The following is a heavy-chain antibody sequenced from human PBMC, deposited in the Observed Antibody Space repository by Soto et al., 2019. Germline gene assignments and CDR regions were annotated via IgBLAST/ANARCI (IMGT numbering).Heavy chain of an antibody. CDR2: IYYSGST. CDR1: GGSISSYY. Sequence: SETLSLTCTVSGGSISSYYWSWIRQPPGKGLEWIGYIYYSGSTNYNPSLKSRVTISVDTSKNQFSLKLSSVTAADTAVYYCAREITIFGVVITTGWFDPWGQGTLVTVSS. J-gene: IGHJ5*02. V-gene: IGHV4-59*01. CDR3: AREITIFGVVITTGWFDP. D-gene: IGHD3-3*01.